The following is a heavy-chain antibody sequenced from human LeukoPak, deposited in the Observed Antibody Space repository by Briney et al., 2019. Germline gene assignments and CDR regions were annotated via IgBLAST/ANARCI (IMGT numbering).Heavy chain of an antibody. CDR1: RGSSSGYY. V-gene: IGHV4-34*01. Sequence: SQTLSLTSAVYRGSSSGYYWSWNRHPPRKGLEWNGEINHSGSTNNNPSPKSRVTISVDTSKNQFSLKLSSVTAADTAVYYRARVAAADNWFGPWGQGTLVTVSS. D-gene: IGHD6-13*01. CDR3: ARVAAADNWFGP. CDR2: INHSGST. J-gene: IGHJ5*02.